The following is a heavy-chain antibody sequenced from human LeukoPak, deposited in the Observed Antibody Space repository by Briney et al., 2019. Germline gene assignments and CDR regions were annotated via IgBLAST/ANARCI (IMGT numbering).Heavy chain of an antibody. CDR3: ARLQRRPFRANQRYFDY. Sequence: PSETLSLTCTVSGGSINSNSYYWGWIRQPPGKGLEWIGSIYYSRSTYYNPSLKSRVTISVDTPKNQFSLKLSSVTAADTAVYYCARLQRRPFRANQRYFDYWGQGTLVTVSS. CDR1: GGSINSNSYY. J-gene: IGHJ4*02. D-gene: IGHD1-1*01. V-gene: IGHV4-39*01. CDR2: IYYSRST.